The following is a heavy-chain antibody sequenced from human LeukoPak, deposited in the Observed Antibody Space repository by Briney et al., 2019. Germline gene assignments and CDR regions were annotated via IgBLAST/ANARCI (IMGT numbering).Heavy chain of an antibody. Sequence: PGGSLRLSCAASGFTFSSYAMSWVRQAPGKGLEWVSGISGSGGSTYYADSVKGRFTISRDNSKNTLYLHMNSLRAEDTAVYYCGKDGREWPRSLDYWGQGPLVTVSS. V-gene: IGHV3-23*01. J-gene: IGHJ4*02. CDR1: GFTFSSYA. CDR3: GKDGREWPRSLDY. D-gene: IGHD5-12*01. CDR2: ISGSGGST.